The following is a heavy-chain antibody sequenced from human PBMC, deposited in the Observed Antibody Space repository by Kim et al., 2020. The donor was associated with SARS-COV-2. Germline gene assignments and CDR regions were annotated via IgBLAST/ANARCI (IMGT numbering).Heavy chain of an antibody. CDR1: GFTFSSYA. CDR2: ISGSGGST. Sequence: GGSLRLSCAASGFTFSSYAMSWVRQAPGKGLEWVSAISGSGGSTYYADSVKGRFTISRDNSKNTLYLQMNSLRAEDTAVYYCAKGYYYDSSGYYYPYFDYWGQGTLVTVSS. J-gene: IGHJ4*02. CDR3: AKGYYYDSSGYYYPYFDY. D-gene: IGHD3-22*01. V-gene: IGHV3-23*01.